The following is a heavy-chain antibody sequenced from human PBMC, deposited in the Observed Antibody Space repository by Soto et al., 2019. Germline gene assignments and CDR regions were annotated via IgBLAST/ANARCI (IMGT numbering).Heavy chain of an antibody. CDR2: INQDGSEK. CDR3: ARPPIVVVTAAINWFDP. CDR1: GFTFSSYW. J-gene: IGHJ5*02. V-gene: IGHV3-7*01. Sequence: GGSLRLSCAAFGFTFSSYWMSWVRQAPGKGLEWVANINQDGSEKYYLDSVKGQFTISRDNAKNSLYLQMNSLTAEDTAVYYCARPPIVVVTAAINWFDPWGRGTLVTVSS. D-gene: IGHD2-2*01.